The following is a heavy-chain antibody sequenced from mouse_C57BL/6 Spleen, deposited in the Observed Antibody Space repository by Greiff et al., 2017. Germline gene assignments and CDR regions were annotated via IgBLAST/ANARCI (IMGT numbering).Heavy chain of an antibody. CDR1: GYTFTSYW. V-gene: IGHV1-50*01. CDR3: ARGSPWFAY. J-gene: IGHJ3*01. CDR2: IDPSDSYT. Sequence: VQLQQPGAELVKPGASVKLSCKASGYTFTSYWLQWVKQRPGQGLEWIGEIDPSDSYTNYNQKFKGKATLTVDTSSSTAYMQLSSLTSEDSAVYYCARGSPWFAYWGQGTLVTVSA.